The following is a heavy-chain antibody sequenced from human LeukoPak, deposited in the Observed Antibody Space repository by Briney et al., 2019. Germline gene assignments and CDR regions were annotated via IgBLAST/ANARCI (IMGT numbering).Heavy chain of an antibody. CDR1: GSTFDDSA. V-gene: IGHV3-9*01. J-gene: IGHJ3*02. CDR2: LSWNSGDI. D-gene: IGHD3-3*01. CDR3: ARRGVGRAFDI. Sequence: GGSLRLSCAASGSTFDDSAMHWVRQAPGKGLEWVSGLSWNSGDIVYADSVKGRFTISRDNAKNSLYLQMNSLTVEDTALYYCARRGVGRAFDIWGQGTMVTVSS.